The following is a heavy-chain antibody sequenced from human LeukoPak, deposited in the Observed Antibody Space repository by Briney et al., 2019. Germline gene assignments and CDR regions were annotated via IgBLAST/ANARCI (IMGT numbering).Heavy chain of an antibody. D-gene: IGHD5-24*01. J-gene: IGHJ3*01. Sequence: GSLRLSCVASGFTFRGSAMSWVRQAPGKGLDWVSLISYDGNNAYYADSVRGRFTISRDNSKDTLCLEMNSLRAEDTAIYYCARDIQLSTWGLGTMVTVSS. CDR2: ISYDGNNA. CDR3: ARDIQLST. CDR1: GFTFRGSA. V-gene: IGHV3-23*01.